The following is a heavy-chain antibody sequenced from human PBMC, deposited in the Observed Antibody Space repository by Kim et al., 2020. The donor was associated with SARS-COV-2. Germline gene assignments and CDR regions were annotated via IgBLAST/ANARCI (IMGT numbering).Heavy chain of an antibody. CDR2: IYPGDSDT. V-gene: IGHV5-51*01. Sequence: GESLKISCKGSGYRFTIYWIGWVRQMPGKGLEWMGIIYPGDSDTRYSPSFQGQVVISADKSISTAYLQWSSLKASDTAIYFCATGATTYAFDIWGQGTMVTVSS. D-gene: IGHD1-26*01. CDR3: ATGATTYAFDI. CDR1: GYRFTIYW. J-gene: IGHJ3*02.